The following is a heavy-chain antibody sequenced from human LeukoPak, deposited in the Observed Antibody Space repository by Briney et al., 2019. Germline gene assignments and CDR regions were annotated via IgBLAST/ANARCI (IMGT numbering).Heavy chain of an antibody. J-gene: IGHJ4*02. D-gene: IGHD6-19*01. CDR2: ISGSGISI. CDR3: AKGRRAVAGISYFDY. Sequence: GGSLRLSCAASGFTFSTHAMSWVRQAPGKGLEWVSGISGSGISIYYADSVKGRFTISRDNSRNTLYWQMNSLRAEDTAVYYCAKGRRAVAGISYFDYWGQGSLVIVSS. V-gene: IGHV3-23*01. CDR1: GFTFSTHA.